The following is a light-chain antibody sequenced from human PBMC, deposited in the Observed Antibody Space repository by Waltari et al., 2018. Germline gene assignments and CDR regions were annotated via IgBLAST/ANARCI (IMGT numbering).Light chain of an antibody. CDR3: AAWDASLSSWL. J-gene: IGLJ3*02. Sequence: QSVLTQPPSVSGAPRQRVTISCSGSSSNIGHNSVNWYQQLPGKPPKLLIYYDDFLSSCVSGRFSGSKSGTSASLAIAGLQSEDEAHYYCAAWDASLSSWLFGGGTKLTVL. CDR1: SSNIGHNS. V-gene: IGLV1-36*01. CDR2: YDD.